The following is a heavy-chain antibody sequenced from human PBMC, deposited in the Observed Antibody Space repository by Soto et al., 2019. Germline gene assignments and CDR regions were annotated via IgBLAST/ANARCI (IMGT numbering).Heavy chain of an antibody. CDR2: ISGSGGST. D-gene: IGHD6-13*01. V-gene: IGHV3-23*01. CDR1: GFTFSSYA. J-gene: IGHJ6*02. CDR3: AKEGAAAELGLYGMDV. Sequence: EVQLLESGGGLVQPGGSLRLSCAASGFTFSSYAMSWVRQAPGKGLEWVSAISGSGGSTYYADSVKGRFTISRDNSKNPLYLQMNSLRAEDTAVYYCAKEGAAAELGLYGMDVWGQGTTVTVSS.